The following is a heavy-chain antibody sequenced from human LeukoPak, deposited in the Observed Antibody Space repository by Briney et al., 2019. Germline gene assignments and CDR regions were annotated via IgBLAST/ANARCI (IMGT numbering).Heavy chain of an antibody. CDR2: ISSSSSYI. D-gene: IGHD2-2*01. Sequence: GGSLRLSCAASGFTFSSYSMNWVRQAPGKGLEWVSSISSSSSYIYYADSVKGRFTISRDNAKNSLYLQMNSLRAEDTAVYYCAKGCSSSSCHGLDVWGQGTTVTVSS. CDR3: AKGCSSSSCHGLDV. V-gene: IGHV3-21*04. CDR1: GFTFSSYS. J-gene: IGHJ6*02.